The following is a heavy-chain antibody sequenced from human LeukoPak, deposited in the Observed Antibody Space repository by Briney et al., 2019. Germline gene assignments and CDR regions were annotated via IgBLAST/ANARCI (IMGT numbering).Heavy chain of an antibody. V-gene: IGHV4-61*05. CDR3: AAGPLRRLPPQMDV. J-gene: IGHJ6*02. CDR2: IYYSGST. CDR1: GGSISSSNYY. D-gene: IGHD4-17*01. Sequence: KSSETLSLTCTVSGGSISSSNYYWGWIRQPPGKGLEWIGYIYYSGSTNYNPSLKSRVTISLDTSKNQFSLKLSSVTAADTAVYYCAAGPLRRLPPQMDVWGQGTTVTVSS.